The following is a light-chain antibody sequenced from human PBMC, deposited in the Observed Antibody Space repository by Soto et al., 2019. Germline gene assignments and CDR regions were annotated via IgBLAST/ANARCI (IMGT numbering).Light chain of an antibody. J-gene: IGLJ1*01. Sequence: VPMKPPSVSAAPGPKVTISCSGSSSNIEGNSVSWYQQLPGTAPKLLIYDDNKRPSGIPDLFSGSKCGTSATLGITGFQTGDEADYYWGSWDSSLSAYVFRTGTKVTVL. CDR2: DDN. CDR1: SSNIEGNS. CDR3: GSWDSSLSAYV. V-gene: IGLV1-51*01.